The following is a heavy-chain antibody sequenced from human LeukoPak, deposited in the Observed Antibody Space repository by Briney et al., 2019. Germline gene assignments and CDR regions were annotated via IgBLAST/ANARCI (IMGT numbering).Heavy chain of an antibody. D-gene: IGHD3-3*01. V-gene: IGHV1-69*13. Sequence: SVKVSCKASGGTFSSYAISWVRQAPGQGLEWMGGIIPIFGTANYAQKFQGRVTITADESTSTAYMELSSLRSDDTAVYYCARDPGGIRFLEWLLPFDYWGQGTLVTVSS. J-gene: IGHJ4*02. CDR2: IIPIFGTA. CDR1: GGTFSSYA. CDR3: ARDPGGIRFLEWLLPFDY.